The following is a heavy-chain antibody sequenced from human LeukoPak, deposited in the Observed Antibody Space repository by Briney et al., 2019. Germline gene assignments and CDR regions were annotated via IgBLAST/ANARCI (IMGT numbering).Heavy chain of an antibody. CDR1: GGSISSYY. CDR2: IYYSGST. J-gene: IGHJ3*02. CDR3: ARCLRFGDIAVVPAGKYAFDI. Sequence: PSETLSLTCTVSGGSISSYYWSWIRQPPGKGLEWIGYIYYSGSTNYNPSLKSRVTISVDTSKNQFSLKLSSVTAADTAVYYCARCLRFGDIAVVPAGKYAFDIWGHGTMVTVSS. V-gene: IGHV4-59*01. D-gene: IGHD2-15*01.